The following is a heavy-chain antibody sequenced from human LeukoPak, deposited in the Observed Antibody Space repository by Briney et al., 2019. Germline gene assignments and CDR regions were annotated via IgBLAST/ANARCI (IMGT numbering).Heavy chain of an antibody. CDR2: ISVYNGNT. Sequence: ASVKVSCKASGYTFTSYGISWVRQAPGQGLEWMGWISVYNGNTNYAQKLQGRVTMTTDTSTSTAYMELRSLRSDDTAVYYCAKDWDTFRYYYGSGSPSDYWGQGTLVTVSS. CDR1: GYTFTSYG. V-gene: IGHV1-18*01. J-gene: IGHJ4*02. CDR3: AKDWDTFRYYYGSGSPSDY. D-gene: IGHD3-10*01.